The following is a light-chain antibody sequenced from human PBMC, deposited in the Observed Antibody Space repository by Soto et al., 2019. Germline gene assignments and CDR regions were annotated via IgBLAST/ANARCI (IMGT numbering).Light chain of an antibody. CDR3: QQRSNFIT. J-gene: IGKJ5*01. Sequence: EIGLTQSPATLALSPGERATLSCRASQSVSSYLSWYQQKPGQAPRLLIYDASNRATGIPARFSGSGSGTDFTLTISSLESEDFAVYYCQQRSNFITFGQGTRLEIK. CDR1: QSVSSY. V-gene: IGKV3-11*01. CDR2: DAS.